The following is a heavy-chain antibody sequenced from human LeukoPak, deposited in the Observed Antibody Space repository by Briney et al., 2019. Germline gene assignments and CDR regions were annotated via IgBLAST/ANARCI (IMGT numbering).Heavy chain of an antibody. Sequence: PSETLSLTCTVSGGSISDNYWSWIRQPAGKGLEWIGRIYTSGSTNYNPSLKSRVTMSVDTSKNQFSLKLSSVTAADTAVYYCARETSSGWDFDYWGQGTLVTVSS. J-gene: IGHJ4*02. CDR1: GGSISDNY. D-gene: IGHD6-19*01. CDR3: ARETSSGWDFDY. CDR2: IYTSGST. V-gene: IGHV4-4*07.